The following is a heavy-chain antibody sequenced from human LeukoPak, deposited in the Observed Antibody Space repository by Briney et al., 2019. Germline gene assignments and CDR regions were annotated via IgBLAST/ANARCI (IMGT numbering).Heavy chain of an antibody. D-gene: IGHD6-6*01. CDR2: VKSGNYDI. CDR1: GFTFNTYS. J-gene: IGHJ4*02. V-gene: IGHV3-48*01. Sequence: GGSLRLSCAASGFTFNTYSMNWVRQAPGKGLEWLSYVKSGNYDIQYADSVTGRFTVSRDSATNSLYLQMNDLRAEDTAVYYCARDLEGELGGYWGQGTLVTVSS. CDR3: ARDLEGELGGY.